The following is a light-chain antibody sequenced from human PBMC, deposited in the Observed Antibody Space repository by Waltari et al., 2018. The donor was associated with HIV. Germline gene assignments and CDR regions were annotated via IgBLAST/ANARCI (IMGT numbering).Light chain of an antibody. V-gene: IGKV3-11*01. CDR1: QTVSSS. CDR3: QQGDNWPLT. CDR2: AAS. Sequence: EIVLTQSPATLSLSPGDRATLSCRASQTVSSSLGWYQQKPGQAPRLLIYAASYRATGIPARFSGSGSGTDFTLTISGLEPEDFAVYYCQQGDNWPLTFGGGTKVEIK. J-gene: IGKJ4*01.